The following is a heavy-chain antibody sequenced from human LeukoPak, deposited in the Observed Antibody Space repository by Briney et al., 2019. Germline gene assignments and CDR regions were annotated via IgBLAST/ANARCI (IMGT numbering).Heavy chain of an antibody. D-gene: IGHD3-10*01. Sequence: SVTVSCKASGGTFSSYAISWVRQAPGQGLEWMGRIIPILGIANYAQKFQGRVTITADKSTSTAYMELSSLRSEDTAVYYCARKATMVRGENWFDPWGQGTLVTVSS. J-gene: IGHJ5*02. V-gene: IGHV1-69*04. CDR2: IIPILGIA. CDR3: ARKATMVRGENWFDP. CDR1: GGTFSSYA.